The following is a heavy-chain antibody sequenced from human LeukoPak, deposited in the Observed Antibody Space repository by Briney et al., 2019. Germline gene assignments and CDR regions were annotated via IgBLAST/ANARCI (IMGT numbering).Heavy chain of an antibody. CDR2: ISYDGSNK. J-gene: IGHJ5*02. Sequence: PGGSLRLSCAASGFTFSSYAIHWVRQAPGKGLEWVAVISYDGSNKYYADSVKGRFTISRDNSKNTLYLQMNSLRAEDTAVYYCARDEGSPPDGWFDPWGQGTLVTVSS. D-gene: IGHD5-24*01. V-gene: IGHV3-30*04. CDR1: GFTFSSYA. CDR3: ARDEGSPPDGWFDP.